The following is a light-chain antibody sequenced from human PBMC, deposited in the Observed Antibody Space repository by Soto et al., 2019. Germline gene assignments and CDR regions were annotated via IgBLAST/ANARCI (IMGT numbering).Light chain of an antibody. CDR1: QSLIHSDGDTY. V-gene: IGKV2-30*02. CDR3: MQGTLWPWT. CDR2: RVS. J-gene: IGKJ1*01. Sequence: DVVMTQSPLSLPVTLGQPASISCRSSQSLIHSDGDTYLNWFQQRPGQSPRRLIYRVSDRDSGVLDRFSGSGSGTDFTLKISRVEAEYVGVYYCMQGTLWPWTFGKGTEVEIK.